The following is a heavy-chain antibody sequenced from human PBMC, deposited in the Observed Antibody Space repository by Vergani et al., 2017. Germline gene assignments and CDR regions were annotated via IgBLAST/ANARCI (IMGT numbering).Heavy chain of an antibody. Sequence: QVRLQESGPGLVKPSETLSLTCSVSGSSMSGYYWSWIRQPPGKGLEWMGYVSFRGDTLYDPSVKGRMTISLNTSSNQFSLYLTSVTAADTAVYYCARSRIYYGAGSPDYWGQGTLVTVSS. V-gene: IGHV4-59*01. J-gene: IGHJ4*02. CDR1: GSSMSGYY. CDR2: VSFRGDT. CDR3: ARSRIYYGAGSPDY. D-gene: IGHD3-10*01.